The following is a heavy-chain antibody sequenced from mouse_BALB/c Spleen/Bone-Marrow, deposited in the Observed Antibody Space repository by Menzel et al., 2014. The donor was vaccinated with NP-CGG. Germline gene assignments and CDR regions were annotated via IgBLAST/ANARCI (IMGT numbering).Heavy chain of an antibody. J-gene: IGHJ3*01. D-gene: IGHD6-1*01. CDR2: INPNNGAT. CDR3: ARRQFGPAWFAY. CDR1: GYTLTEYT. Sequence: VQLQQSGPELVKPGASVKISCKTSGYTLTEYTMHWVKQSHGRSLEWIGGINPNNGATSYNQKFKGKATLTVDKSSSTAYMELRSLSSEDSADYFCARRQFGPAWFAYWGQGTLVTVSA. V-gene: IGHV1-22*01.